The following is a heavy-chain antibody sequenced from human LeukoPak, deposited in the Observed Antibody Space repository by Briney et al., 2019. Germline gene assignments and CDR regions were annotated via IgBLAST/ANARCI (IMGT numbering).Heavy chain of an antibody. CDR1: GDSISGYY. Sequence: SETLSLTCTVSGDSISGYYWSWIRRPPGKGLEWIGYIYYSGSTNYNPSLKSRVTISVDTSKNQFSLKLSSVTAADTAVYYCARDQAGATGYWGHGPLVTVSS. CDR3: ARDQAGATGY. V-gene: IGHV4-59*01. J-gene: IGHJ4*01. CDR2: IYYSGST. D-gene: IGHD1-26*01.